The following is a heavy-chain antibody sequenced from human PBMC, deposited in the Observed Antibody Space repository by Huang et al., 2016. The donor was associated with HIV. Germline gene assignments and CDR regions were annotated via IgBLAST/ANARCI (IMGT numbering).Heavy chain of an antibody. Sequence: QVQLQQWGAGLLKPSETLSLTCAVYGGSFSGYYWSWIRQPPGKGLAWIGEINHSGSTNYNPSLKSRRTVSMDTSKNQFSLELSSVTAADTAVYYCARERMMSWLDDHDAFDIWGQGTMVTVSS. V-gene: IGHV4-34*01. CDR3: ARERMMSWLDDHDAFDI. J-gene: IGHJ3*02. CDR1: GGSFSGYY. CDR2: INHSGST. D-gene: IGHD1-1*01.